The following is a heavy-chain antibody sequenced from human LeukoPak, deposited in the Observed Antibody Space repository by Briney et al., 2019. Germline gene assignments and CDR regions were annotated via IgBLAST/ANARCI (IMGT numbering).Heavy chain of an antibody. D-gene: IGHD2-21*01. V-gene: IGHV3-7*03. CDR1: GFTFSSYW. J-gene: IGHJ6*02. CDR3: ARIPPYYYYGMDV. Sequence: GGSLRLSCEASGFTFSSYWMSWVRQAPGKGLEWVANIKTDGSEKYYVDSVKGRFTISRDNAKNSLYLQMNSLRAEDTAVYYCARIPPYYYYGMDVWGQGTTVTVSS. CDR2: IKTDGSEK.